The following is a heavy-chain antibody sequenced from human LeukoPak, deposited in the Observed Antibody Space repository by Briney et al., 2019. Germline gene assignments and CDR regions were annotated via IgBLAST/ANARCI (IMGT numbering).Heavy chain of an antibody. D-gene: IGHD6-13*01. Sequence: PGGSLRLSCGASGFTFSSYAMSWVRQAPGKGLEWVSAISGSGGSTYYADSVKGRFTISRDNSKNTLYLQMNSLRAEDTAVYYCAKGTQYSSSLLDYWGQGTLVTVSS. CDR2: ISGSGGST. J-gene: IGHJ4*02. V-gene: IGHV3-23*01. CDR3: AKGTQYSSSLLDY. CDR1: GFTFSSYA.